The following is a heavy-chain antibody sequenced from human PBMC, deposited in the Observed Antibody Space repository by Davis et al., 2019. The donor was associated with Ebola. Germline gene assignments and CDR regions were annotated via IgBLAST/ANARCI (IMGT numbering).Heavy chain of an antibody. CDR2: ISSSSSYI. CDR3: ARDPVVVAADYYFDY. J-gene: IGHJ4*02. V-gene: IGHV3-21*01. Sequence: GGSLRLSCAASGFTFSSYSMNWVRQAPGKGLEWVSSISSSSSYIYYADSVKGRFTISRDNAKNSLYLQMNSLRAEDTAVYYCARDPVVVAADYYFDYWGQGTLVTVSS. CDR1: GFTFSSYS. D-gene: IGHD2-2*01.